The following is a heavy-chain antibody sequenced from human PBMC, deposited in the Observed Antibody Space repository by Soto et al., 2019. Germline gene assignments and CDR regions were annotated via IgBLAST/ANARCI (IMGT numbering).Heavy chain of an antibody. CDR1: GGSISSYY. CDR2: IYYSGST. CDR3: ARSLRGYWFDP. V-gene: IGHV4-59*01. Sequence: PSETLSLTCTVSGGSISSYYWSWIRQPPGKGLEWIGYIYYSGSTNYNPSLKSRVTISVDTSKNQFSLKLSSVTAADTAVYYCARSLRGYWFDPWGQGTVVTSPQ. J-gene: IGHJ5*02. D-gene: IGHD3-10*01.